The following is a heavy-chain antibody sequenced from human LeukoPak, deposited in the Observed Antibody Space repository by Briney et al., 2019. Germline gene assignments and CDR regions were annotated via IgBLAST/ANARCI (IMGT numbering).Heavy chain of an antibody. V-gene: IGHV3-48*04. CDR3: ASKRSREYYYGMDV. CDR1: GIIFSSYS. CDR2: ISSSNTI. D-gene: IGHD5-24*01. Sequence: GGSLRLSCAASGIIFSSYSVNWVRQAPGKGLEWVSYISSSNTIYYAESVKGRFTISRDNAKNSLYLQMNSLRAEDTAVYYCASKRSREYYYGMDVWGQGTTVTVSS. J-gene: IGHJ6*02.